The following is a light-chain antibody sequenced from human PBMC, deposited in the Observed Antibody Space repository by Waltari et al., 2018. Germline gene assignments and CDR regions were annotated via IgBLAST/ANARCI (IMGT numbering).Light chain of an antibody. CDR2: GSS. J-gene: IGLJ3*02. CDR1: GPNIGPGYG. V-gene: IGLV1-40*01. CDR3: QSYDTSLSVV. Sequence: QSVLTQPPSVSGAPGQRVTISCTGSGPNIGPGYGVHWSQPLPRAAPKLLIYGSSSRPLGVPDRFFGSTSGTSASLAITGLQAEDEGDYYCQSYDTSLSVVFGGGTKLTVL.